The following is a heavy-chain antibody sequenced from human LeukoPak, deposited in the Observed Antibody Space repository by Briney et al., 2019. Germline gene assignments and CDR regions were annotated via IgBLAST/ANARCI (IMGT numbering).Heavy chain of an antibody. V-gene: IGHV4-38-2*01. CDR1: GYSISSGYY. D-gene: IGHD3-10*01. CDR2: IYHSGST. J-gene: IGHJ4*02. CDR3: ARVEGGFGELWGYYFDY. Sequence: SETLSLTCAVSGYSISSGYYWGWIRRPPGKGLEWIGSIYHSGSTYYNPSLKSRVTISVDTSKNQFSLKLSSATAADTAVYYCARVEGGFGELWGYYFDYWGQGTLVTVSS.